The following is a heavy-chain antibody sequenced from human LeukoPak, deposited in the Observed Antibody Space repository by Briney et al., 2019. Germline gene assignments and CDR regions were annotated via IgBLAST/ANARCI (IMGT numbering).Heavy chain of an antibody. CDR1: GFTFSSYA. CDR3: XXXXXXXWLSKLRGPPAEYFQH. Sequence: GGSLRLSCEASGFTFSSYAMHWVRQAPGKGLEWGAFIRYVVRNKYYSESVKGRFTTSRDNSKVTSYLHMNSLRAENPAVYTXXXXXXXXWLSKLRGPPAEYFQHWGQGTLVTVSS. J-gene: IGHJ1*01. D-gene: IGHD6-19*01. V-gene: IGHV3-30*02. CDR2: IRYVVRNK.